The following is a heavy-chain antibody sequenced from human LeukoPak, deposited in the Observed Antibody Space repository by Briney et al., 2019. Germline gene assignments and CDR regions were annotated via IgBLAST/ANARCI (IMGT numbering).Heavy chain of an antibody. Sequence: GGSLRLSCAASGFTFSNYGMHWVRQAPGKGLEWVALIWYGGRTKFHADSVKGRFTISRDNSKNTLFLQMDSLRDEDTAVYYCSREWGRIAVAGGPGYWGQGTRVTVSS. CDR3: SREWGRIAVAGGPGY. CDR2: IWYGGRTK. D-gene: IGHD6-19*01. CDR1: GFTFSNYG. V-gene: IGHV3-33*01. J-gene: IGHJ4*02.